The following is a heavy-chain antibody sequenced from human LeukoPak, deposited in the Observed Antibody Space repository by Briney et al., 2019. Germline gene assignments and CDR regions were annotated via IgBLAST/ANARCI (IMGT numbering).Heavy chain of an antibody. V-gene: IGHV4-34*01. Sequence: PSETLSLTCSVYGRSFSGFYWSCIRQPPGKGLEWIGEINHSGSTNYNPSLKSRVTISVDTSKNQFSLKLSSVTAADTAVYYCARWEGGSYYDFDYWGQGTLVTVSS. CDR2: INHSGST. CDR1: GRSFSGFY. J-gene: IGHJ4*02. D-gene: IGHD1-26*01. CDR3: ARWEGGSYYDFDY.